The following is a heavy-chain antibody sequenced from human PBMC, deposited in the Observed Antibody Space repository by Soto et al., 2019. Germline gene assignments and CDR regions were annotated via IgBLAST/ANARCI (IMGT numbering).Heavy chain of an antibody. D-gene: IGHD6-13*01. CDR1: GFTFSTYV. CDR2: ISRDGGRT. CDR3: AKDPPIASDGPTLDY. V-gene: IGHV3-23*01. Sequence: EVQLLESGGGLVQPGGSLRLSCAASGFTFSTYVMCWVRQAPGKGPEWVSGISRDGGRTFYADSVKGRFTISRDNSKNTLYLQMNSRWVEDTAVYYCAKDPPIASDGPTLDYWGQGTLVTVSS. J-gene: IGHJ4*02.